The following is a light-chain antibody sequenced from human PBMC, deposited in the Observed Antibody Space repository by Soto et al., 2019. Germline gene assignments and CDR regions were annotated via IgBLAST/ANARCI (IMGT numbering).Light chain of an antibody. CDR1: QTVLSN. J-gene: IGKJ5*01. Sequence: EIVMTQSPSTLSVSPLEGATLSFTASQTVLSNVAWYQQKPGQAPRLVTYGASTRATGIPARFTGSGSGTEFTLTISSLQSEDFAVYYCQQYNNWPINFGQGTRLEIK. CDR2: GAS. CDR3: QQYNNWPIN. V-gene: IGKV3-15*01.